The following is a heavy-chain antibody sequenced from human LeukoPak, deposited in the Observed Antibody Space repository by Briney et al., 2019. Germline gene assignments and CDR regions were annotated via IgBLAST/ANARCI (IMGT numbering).Heavy chain of an antibody. CDR1: GGSISSNNW. V-gene: IGHV4-4*02. J-gene: IGHJ6*03. CDR2: IYHSGTT. Sequence: SGTLSLTCAVSGGSISSNNWWSWVRQPPGKGLEWIGEIYHSGTTNYNPSLKSRVTISVDKSKNQFSLKLNSATAADTAVYYCAREPAYYYGSESPNYYYMDVWGKGTTVTISS. CDR3: AREPAYYYGSESPNYYYMDV. D-gene: IGHD3-10*01.